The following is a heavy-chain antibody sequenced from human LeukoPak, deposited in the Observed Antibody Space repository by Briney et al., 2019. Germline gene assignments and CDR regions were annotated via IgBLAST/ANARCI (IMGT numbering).Heavy chain of an antibody. J-gene: IGHJ3*02. CDR1: GYTFTSYA. CDR2: INAGNGNT. V-gene: IGHV1-3*01. D-gene: IGHD6-19*01. CDR3: ARDGSRGWASAFDI. Sequence: ASVKVSCKAFGYTFTSYAMHWVRQAPGQRLEWMGWINAGNGNTKYSQKFQGRVTITRDTSASTAYMELSSLRSEDTAVYYCARDGSRGWASAFDIWGQGTMVTVSS.